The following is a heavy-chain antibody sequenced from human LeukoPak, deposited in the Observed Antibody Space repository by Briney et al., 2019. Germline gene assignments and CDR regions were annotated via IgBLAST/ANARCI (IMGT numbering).Heavy chain of an antibody. D-gene: IGHD5-18*01. Sequence: SETLSLTCTVSGGSINSYYWSWIRQSPGKGLEWIGYIYYSGSTNYNPSPKSRVTISVDTSKNQFSLKLSSVTAADTAVYYCARRIGGYSYGAFDYWGQGTLVTVSS. CDR3: ARRIGGYSYGAFDY. V-gene: IGHV4-59*12. CDR1: GGSINSYY. J-gene: IGHJ4*02. CDR2: IYYSGST.